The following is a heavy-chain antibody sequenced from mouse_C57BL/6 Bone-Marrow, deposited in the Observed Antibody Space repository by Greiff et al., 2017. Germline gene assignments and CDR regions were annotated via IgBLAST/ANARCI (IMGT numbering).Heavy chain of an antibody. CDR3: ATGSSPAWFAY. CDR1: GYTFTNYW. CDR2: IYPGGGYT. D-gene: IGHD1-1*01. V-gene: IGHV1-63*01. J-gene: IGHJ3*01. Sequence: QVQLQQSGAELVRPGTSVKMSCKASGYTFTNYWIGWAKQRPGHGLEWIGDIYPGGGYTNYNEKFKGKATLTADKSSSTAYMQVSSLTSEDSAIYYCATGSSPAWFAYWGQGTLVTVSA.